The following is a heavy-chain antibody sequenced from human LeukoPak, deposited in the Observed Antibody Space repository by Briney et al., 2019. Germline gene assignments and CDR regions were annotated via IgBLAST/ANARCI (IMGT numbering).Heavy chain of an antibody. Sequence: MASETLSLTCTVSGGSISSSSYYWGWIRQPPGKGLEWIGSIYYSGSTYYNPSLKSRVTISVDTSKNQFSLKLSSVTAADTAVYYCARGPPPDFDYWGLGTLVTVSS. J-gene: IGHJ4*02. V-gene: IGHV4-39*07. CDR1: GGSISSSSYY. CDR2: IYYSGST. CDR3: ARGPPPDFDY.